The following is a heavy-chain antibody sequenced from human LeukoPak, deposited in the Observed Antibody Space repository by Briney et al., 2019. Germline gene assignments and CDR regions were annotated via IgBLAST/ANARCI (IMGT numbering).Heavy chain of an antibody. D-gene: IGHD3-3*01. CDR2: IRSKAYGGTT. V-gene: IGHV3-49*04. CDR3: TRGRLRITIFGVVIDN. CDR1: GFTFGDYA. J-gene: IGHJ4*02. Sequence: GGSLRLSCTASGFTFGDYAMSWVRQAPGKGLEWVGFIRSKAYGGTTEYAASVKGRFTISRDDSKSIAYLQMNSLKTEDTAVYYCTRGRLRITIFGVVIDNWGQGTLVTVSS.